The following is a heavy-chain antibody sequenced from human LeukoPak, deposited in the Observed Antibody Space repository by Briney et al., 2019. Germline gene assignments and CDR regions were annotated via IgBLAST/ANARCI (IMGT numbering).Heavy chain of an antibody. CDR2: VNHSGST. Sequence: SETLSLTCAVYGGSFSGYYWSWIRQPPGKELEWIGEVNHSGSTNYNPSLKSRVTISVDTSKNQFSLKLSSVTVADTAVYYCARGFPRGYNYGLNYWGQGTLVTVSS. CDR3: ARGFPRGYNYGLNY. J-gene: IGHJ4*02. D-gene: IGHD5-18*01. CDR1: GGSFSGYY. V-gene: IGHV4-34*01.